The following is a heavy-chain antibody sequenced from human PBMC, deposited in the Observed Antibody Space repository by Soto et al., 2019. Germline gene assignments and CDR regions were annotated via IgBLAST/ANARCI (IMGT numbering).Heavy chain of an antibody. J-gene: IGHJ4*02. Sequence: QVQLQESGPGLVKPSGTLSLTCAVSGDSISSDKWWSWVLQPPGKGLEWIGEIHHSGRTNYNPSLKSRVTILVEKSKNQVSLELSSMTAADTAVYYCARGGDWQFDYWGQGTLATVSS. CDR3: ARGGDWQFDY. D-gene: IGHD2-21*02. V-gene: IGHV4-4*02. CDR2: IHHSGRT. CDR1: GDSISSDKW.